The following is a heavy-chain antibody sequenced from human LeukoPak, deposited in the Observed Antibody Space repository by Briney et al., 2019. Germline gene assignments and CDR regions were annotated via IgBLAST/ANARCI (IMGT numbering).Heavy chain of an antibody. D-gene: IGHD1-26*01. J-gene: IGHJ4*02. CDR2: IFYSGST. V-gene: IGHV4-39*01. CDR1: RGSISSSSYY. Sequence: SETLSLTCTVSRGSISSSSYYWGWIRQPPGKGLEWIGSIFYSGSTYYNPSLKSRVTISVGTSKNQFSLKLSSVTAADTAVYYCARRRRKRELLFTRGEKYFDYWGQGTLVTVSS. CDR3: ARRRRKRELLFTRGEKYFDY.